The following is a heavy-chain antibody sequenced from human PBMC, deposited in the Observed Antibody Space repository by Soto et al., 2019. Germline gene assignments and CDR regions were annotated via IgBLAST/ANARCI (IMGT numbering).Heavy chain of an antibody. D-gene: IGHD2-2*02. CDR2: ISYDGSNK. V-gene: IGHV3-30*18. Sequence: ESGGGVVQPGRSLRLSCAASGFTFSSYGMHWVRQAPGKGLEWVAVISYDGSNKYYADSVKGRFTISRDNSKNTLYLQMNSLRAEDTAVYYCAKDLYLGGGPGDYWGQGTLVTVSS. J-gene: IGHJ4*02. CDR3: AKDLYLGGGPGDY. CDR1: GFTFSSYG.